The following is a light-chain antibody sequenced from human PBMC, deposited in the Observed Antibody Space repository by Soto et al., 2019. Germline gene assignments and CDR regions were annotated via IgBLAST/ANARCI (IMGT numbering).Light chain of an antibody. CDR2: KDS. CDR3: QSADSSGTYVV. V-gene: IGLV3-25*03. J-gene: IGLJ2*01. Sequence: SYELTQPPWVSVSPGQTGRITCSGDALPKQYAYWYQQKPGQAPVLVIYKDSERPSGIPERFSGSSSGTTVTLTISGVQAEDEADYYCQSADSSGTYVVFGGGTKLTVL. CDR1: ALPKQY.